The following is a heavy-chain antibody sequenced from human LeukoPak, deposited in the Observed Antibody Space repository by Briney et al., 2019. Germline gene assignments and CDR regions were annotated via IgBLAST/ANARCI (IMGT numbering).Heavy chain of an antibody. D-gene: IGHD3-16*01. J-gene: IGHJ4*02. CDR3: AKIRRVWYYFDY. Sequence: GGSLRLSCAASGFTFSSYGMSWVRQAPGKGLEWVSAISGSGGSTYYADSVKGRFTISRDNSKNTLYLQMNSLRAEDTAVYYCAKIRRVWYYFDYWGQGTLVTVSS. CDR2: ISGSGGST. CDR1: GFTFSSYG. V-gene: IGHV3-23*01.